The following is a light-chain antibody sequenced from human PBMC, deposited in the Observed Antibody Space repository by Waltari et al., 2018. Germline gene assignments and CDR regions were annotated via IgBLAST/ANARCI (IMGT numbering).Light chain of an antibody. CDR1: SSNIGGYNY. J-gene: IGLJ2*01. CDR3: SSYSDSSALDVV. CDR2: DVT. V-gene: IGLV2-14*03. Sequence: QSALTQPASVSGSPGQSITISCTGTSSNIGGYNYFPWYQQHPGKAPKLLIYDVTTRPSGISTRFSGSKSAYTASLTISGLQAEDEADYYCSSYSDSSALDVVFGGGTTVTVL.